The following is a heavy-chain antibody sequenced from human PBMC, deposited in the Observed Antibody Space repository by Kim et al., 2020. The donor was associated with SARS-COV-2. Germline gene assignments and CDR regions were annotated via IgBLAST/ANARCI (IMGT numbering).Heavy chain of an antibody. CDR1: GGSISSSSYY. J-gene: IGHJ5*02. CDR3: AGTAGLWFGEAGGWFDP. CDR2: IYYSGST. Sequence: SETLSLTCTVSGGSISSSSYYWGWIRQPPGKGLEWIGSIYYSGSTYYNPSLKSRVTISVDTSKNQFSLKLSSVTAADTAVYYCAGTAGLWFGEAGGWFDPWGQGTLVTVSS. D-gene: IGHD3-10*01. V-gene: IGHV4-39*01.